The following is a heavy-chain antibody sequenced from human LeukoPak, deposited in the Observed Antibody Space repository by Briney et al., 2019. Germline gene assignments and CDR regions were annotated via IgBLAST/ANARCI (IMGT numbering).Heavy chain of an antibody. V-gene: IGHV5-51*01. CDR2: IYPGDSDT. Sequence: GESLKISCKGSGYSFTSYWIGWVRQMPGKGLECMGIIYPGDSDTRYSPSFQGQVTISADKSISTAYLQWSSLKASDTAMYYCARRYCSSTSCPNWFDPWGQGTLVTVSS. CDR3: ARRYCSSTSCPNWFDP. CDR1: GYSFTSYW. D-gene: IGHD2-2*01. J-gene: IGHJ5*02.